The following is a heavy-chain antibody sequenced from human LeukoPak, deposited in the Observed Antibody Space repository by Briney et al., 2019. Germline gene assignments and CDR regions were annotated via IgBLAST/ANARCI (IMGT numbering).Heavy chain of an antibody. CDR1: GYTSTSYY. CDR2: INPSGGST. J-gene: IGHJ4*02. V-gene: IGHV1-46*01. Sequence: GASVKVSCKASGYTSTSYYMHWVRQAPGQGLEWMGIINPSGGSTSYAQKFQGRVTMTRDTSTSTVYMELSSLRSEDTAVYYCARDIRDGYNSGGFDYWGQGTLVTVSS. CDR3: ARDIRDGYNSGGFDY. D-gene: IGHD5-24*01.